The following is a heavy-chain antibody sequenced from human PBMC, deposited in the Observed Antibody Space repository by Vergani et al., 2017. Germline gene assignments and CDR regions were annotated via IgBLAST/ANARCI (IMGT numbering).Heavy chain of an antibody. CDR3: ARGPLLRYFDWLPNY. J-gene: IGHJ4*02. D-gene: IGHD3-9*01. V-gene: IGHV5-51*03. Sequence: EVQLVQSGAEVKKPGESLKISCKGSGYSFTSYWIGWVRQMPGKGLEWMGIIYPGDSDTRYSPSFQGQVTISADKSIRTAYMELSRLRSDDTAVYYCARGPLLRYFDWLPNYWGQGTLVTVSS. CDR1: GYSFTSYW. CDR2: IYPGDSDT.